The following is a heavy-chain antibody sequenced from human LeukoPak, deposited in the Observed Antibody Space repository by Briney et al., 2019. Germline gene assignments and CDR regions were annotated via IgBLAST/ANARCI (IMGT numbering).Heavy chain of an antibody. D-gene: IGHD3-10*02. Sequence: PGGSLRLSCAASGFTFSSYGIHWVRQAPGKGLEWVAFIRYDGNNKYYADSVKGRFTISRGNSKNTLYLQMNSLRAEDAAVYYCAELGITMIGGVWGKGTTVTISS. CDR2: IRYDGNNK. CDR1: GFTFSSYG. V-gene: IGHV3-30*02. CDR3: AELGITMIGGV. J-gene: IGHJ6*04.